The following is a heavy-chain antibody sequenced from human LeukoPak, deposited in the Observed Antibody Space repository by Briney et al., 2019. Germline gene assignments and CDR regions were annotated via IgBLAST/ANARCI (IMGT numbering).Heavy chain of an antibody. CDR1: GFIFSRHG. CDR2: ISPSGDIT. J-gene: IGHJ4*02. Sequence: GGSLRLSCAASGFIFSRHGMNWVRQAPGKGLEWVSGISPSGDITYYADSVKGRFTISRDNSKNTVYLQMNSLRAEDTALYYCAKDYYSSSSYYFDYWGQGTLVTVSS. V-gene: IGHV3-23*01. D-gene: IGHD6-6*01. CDR3: AKDYYSSSSYYFDY.